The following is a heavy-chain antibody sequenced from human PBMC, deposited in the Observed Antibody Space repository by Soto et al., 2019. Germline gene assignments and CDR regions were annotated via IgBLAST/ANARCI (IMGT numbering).Heavy chain of an antibody. V-gene: IGHV3-74*01. Sequence: EVQLVESGGGLVQPGGSLRLSCAASGFTFFAYWIHWVRQVPGKGLVWVSRINSDGSHTSYADSVRGRFTISRDNSKNTVYLQMNSLTAEDTAVYYCAKEGDCGDYAGENWCDSWGQGSRVTVSS. CDR1: GFTFFAYW. CDR3: AKEGDCGDYAGENWCDS. J-gene: IGHJ5*01. D-gene: IGHD4-17*01. CDR2: INSDGSHT.